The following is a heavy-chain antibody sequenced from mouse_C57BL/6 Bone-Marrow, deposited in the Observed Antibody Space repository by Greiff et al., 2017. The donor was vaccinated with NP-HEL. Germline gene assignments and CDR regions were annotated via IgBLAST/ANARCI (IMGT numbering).Heavy chain of an antibody. Sequence: VQLQQSGPELVKPGASVKISCKASGYTFTDYYMNWVKQSPGKSLEWIGDINPNNGGTSYNQKFKGKATLTVDKSSSTAYMELRSLTSEDAAVYYCARGKEGYWYIDVWGTGTTVTVSS. V-gene: IGHV1-26*01. D-gene: IGHD1-3*01. J-gene: IGHJ1*03. CDR1: GYTFTDYY. CDR3: ARGKEGYWYIDV. CDR2: INPNNGGT.